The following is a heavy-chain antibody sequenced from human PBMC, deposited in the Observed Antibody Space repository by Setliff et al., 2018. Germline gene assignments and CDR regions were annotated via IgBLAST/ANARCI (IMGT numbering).Heavy chain of an antibody. Sequence: LRLSCAASGFTFTNYWINWVRQAPGKGLEWVANIKQDESEKHYVGSVKGRFTISRDNARNSVYLQMNSLRAEDAAVYYCGALSGLRGFTYGIVNFWGQGTLVTVSS. J-gene: IGHJ4*02. CDR1: GFTFTNYW. CDR2: IKQDESEK. CDR3: GALSGLRGFTYGIVNF. D-gene: IGHD5-18*01. V-gene: IGHV3-7*01.